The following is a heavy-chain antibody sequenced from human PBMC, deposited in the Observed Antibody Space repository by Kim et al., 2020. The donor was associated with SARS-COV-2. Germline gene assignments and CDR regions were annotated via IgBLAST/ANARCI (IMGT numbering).Heavy chain of an antibody. CDR1: GYGFTSYY. CDR2: INPSGGRT. Sequence: ASVKVSCKASGYGFTSYYMHWVRQAPGQGLEWMGIINPSGGRTTYAQKFQARVTMTRDTSTTTLYMELSSLRSEDTAVYYCARGSVVPAASYDFWGQGTL. CDR3: ARGSVVPAASYDF. J-gene: IGHJ4*02. V-gene: IGHV1-46*01. D-gene: IGHD2-2*01.